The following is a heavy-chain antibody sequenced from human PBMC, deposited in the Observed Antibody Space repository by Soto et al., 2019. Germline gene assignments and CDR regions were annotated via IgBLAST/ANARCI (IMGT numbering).Heavy chain of an antibody. CDR1: GGSISSYY. J-gene: IGHJ6*02. Sequence: QVQLQESGPGLVKPSETLSLTCTVSGGSISSYYWSWIRQPPGKGLEWIGYIYYSGSTNYNPSLKSRVTISVDTYKTQFSLKLSSVTAADTAVYYCARDEGAARHDYYYGMDVWGQGTTVTVSS. D-gene: IGHD6-6*01. CDR2: IYYSGST. V-gene: IGHV4-59*01. CDR3: ARDEGAARHDYYYGMDV.